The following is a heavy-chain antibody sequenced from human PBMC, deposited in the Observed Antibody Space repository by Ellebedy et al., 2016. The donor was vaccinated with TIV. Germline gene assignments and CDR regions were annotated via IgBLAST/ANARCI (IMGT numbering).Heavy chain of an antibody. V-gene: IGHV3-30*18. D-gene: IGHD6-19*01. CDR2: ISFDGRHT. Sequence: GGSLRLXXAVSGFVFRTYAMHLVRQPPGRGLEWVAVISFDGRHTYYEDSVKGRFTISRDSSRNTLYLQMNSLRAEDTAVYYCAKIRSRSVAGAGDFDFWGQGTLVTVSS. CDR3: AKIRSRSVAGAGDFDF. CDR1: GFVFRTYA. J-gene: IGHJ4*02.